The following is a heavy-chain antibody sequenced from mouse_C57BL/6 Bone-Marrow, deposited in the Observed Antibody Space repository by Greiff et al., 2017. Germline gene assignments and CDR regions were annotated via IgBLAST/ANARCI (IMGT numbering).Heavy chain of an antibody. J-gene: IGHJ2*01. CDR3: AREILRSFDY. CDR2: IHPNSGST. D-gene: IGHD1-1*01. Sequence: QVQLQQPGAELVKPGASVKLSCKASGYTFTSYWMHWVKQRPGQGLEWIGMIHPNSGSTNYNEKFKSKATLTVDKSSSTAYMQRSSLTSEDSAVYDCAREILRSFDYWGQGTTLTVSS. CDR1: GYTFTSYW. V-gene: IGHV1-64*01.